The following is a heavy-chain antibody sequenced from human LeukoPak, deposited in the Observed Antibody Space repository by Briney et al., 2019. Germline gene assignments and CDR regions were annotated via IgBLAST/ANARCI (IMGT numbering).Heavy chain of an antibody. CDR2: IDQDGGET. CDR1: GFTFSDYY. V-gene: IGHV3-7*01. CDR3: ARGFDYYDSSGYYYPFDY. J-gene: IGHJ4*02. D-gene: IGHD3-22*01. Sequence: SGGSLRLSCAASGFTFSDYYMSWVRQAPGKGLEWVANIDQDGGETNYVDSVKGRFTISRDNAKNSLYLQVNSLRAEDTAVYYCARGFDYYDSSGYYYPFDYWGQGTLVTVSS.